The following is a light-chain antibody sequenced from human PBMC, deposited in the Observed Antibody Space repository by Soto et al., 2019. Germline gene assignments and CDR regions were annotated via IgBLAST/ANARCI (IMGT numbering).Light chain of an antibody. CDR2: GAS. V-gene: IGKV3-20*01. J-gene: IGKJ5*01. CDR3: QQYGSSPVT. Sequence: EIVLTQSPSTLSLSPGDRAILSCRASQSLLNNYFGGYQQKPGQAPSLLSIGASIRSNGVPDRFSGSGYGTDFTLTINRVEPEDFAVYWCQQYGSSPVTFGQGTRLEIK. CDR1: QSLLNNY.